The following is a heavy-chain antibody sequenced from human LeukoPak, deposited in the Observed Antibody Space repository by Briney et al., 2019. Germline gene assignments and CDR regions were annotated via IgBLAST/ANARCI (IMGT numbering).Heavy chain of an antibody. V-gene: IGHV3-23*01. CDR3: AKDYRYCTSTSCYVDDAFDV. J-gene: IGHJ3*01. Sequence: TGGSLRLSCAASGFTFSSYAMTWVRQAPGKGLEWVSPISGSGVSTYYADSVKGRLTISRDNSKNTLYLQMSSLRPEDTAVYYCAKDYRYCTSTSCYVDDAFDVWGQGTMVTVSS. CDR2: ISGSGVST. D-gene: IGHD2-2*01. CDR1: GFTFSSYA.